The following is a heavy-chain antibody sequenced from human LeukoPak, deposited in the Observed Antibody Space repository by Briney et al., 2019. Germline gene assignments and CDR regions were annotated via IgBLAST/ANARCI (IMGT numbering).Heavy chain of an antibody. Sequence: SETLSLACAVYGGSFSGYYWSWIRQPPGKGLEWIGEINHSGSTNYNPSLKSRVTISVDTSKNQFSLKLSSVTAADTAVYYCARHVGAKGWLDPWGQGTLVTVSS. V-gene: IGHV4-34*01. CDR2: INHSGST. CDR1: GGSFSGYY. CDR3: ARHVGAKGWLDP. J-gene: IGHJ5*02. D-gene: IGHD1-26*01.